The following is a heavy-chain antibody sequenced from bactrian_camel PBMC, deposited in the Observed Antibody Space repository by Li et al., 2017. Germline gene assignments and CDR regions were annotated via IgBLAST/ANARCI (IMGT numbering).Heavy chain of an antibody. D-gene: IGHD5*01. CDR1: GSKFLYH. Sequence: VQLVESGGGSVQAGGSLRLSCPATGSKFLYHMGWFRQAPGKERGGVAAIDTGGLRTNYADSVKGRFTISQDGAQNTVYLQMNLLKPEDTAMYFCAAGRWFGYTCALRRADFAYWGQGTQVTVS. CDR2: IDTGGLRT. V-gene: IGHV3S40*01. J-gene: IGHJ6*01. CDR3: AAGRWFGYTCALRRADFAY.